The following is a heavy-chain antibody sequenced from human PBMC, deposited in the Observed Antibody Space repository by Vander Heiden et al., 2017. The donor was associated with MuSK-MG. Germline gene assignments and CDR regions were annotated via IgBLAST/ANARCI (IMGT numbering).Heavy chain of an antibody. CDR1: GGSISSGGYY. CDR3: ARDPVEGYVRLFDY. J-gene: IGHJ4*02. V-gene: IGHV4-31*03. D-gene: IGHD5-12*01. CDR2: ISYNGGN. Sequence: VQLQESRPGLVKPSQTLSLTCTVSGGSISSGGYYSSWIRQHPGKGLEWIGYISYNGGNYYNPSPTSRVTISVDTAKNEVTRKLRSVTAEDSGLYYCARDPVEGYVRLFDYWGQGSLVTVSS.